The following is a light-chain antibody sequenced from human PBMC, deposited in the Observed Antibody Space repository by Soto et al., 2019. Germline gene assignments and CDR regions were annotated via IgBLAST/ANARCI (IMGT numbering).Light chain of an antibody. CDR2: GDS. CDR1: SSNIGAGYD. V-gene: IGLV1-40*01. J-gene: IGLJ2*01. CDR3: QSYDSSLSGVL. Sequence: QSVLTQPPSVSGAPGQRVTISCTGSSSNIGAGYDVQWYQQLPGTAPKLLIYGDSNRPSGVPDRFSGSKSGTSASLAITGLQAEDEADYYCQSYDSSLSGVLFGGGTKVTVL.